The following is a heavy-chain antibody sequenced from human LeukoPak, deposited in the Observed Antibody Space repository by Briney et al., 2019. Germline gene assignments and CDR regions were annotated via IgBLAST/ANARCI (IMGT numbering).Heavy chain of an antibody. CDR3: ARDAFGESNFDY. D-gene: IGHD3-10*01. CDR2: INPNSGGT. CDR1: GYTFTGYY. Sequence: ASVKVSCKASGYTFTGYYMHWVRQAPGQGLEWMGRINPNSGGTNYAQKLQGRVTMTTDTSTSTAYMELRSLRSDDTAVYYCARDAFGESNFDYWGQGTLVTVSS. J-gene: IGHJ4*02. V-gene: IGHV1-2*06.